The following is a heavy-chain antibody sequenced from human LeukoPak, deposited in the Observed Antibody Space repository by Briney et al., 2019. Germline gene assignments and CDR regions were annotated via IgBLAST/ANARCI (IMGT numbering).Heavy chain of an antibody. D-gene: IGHD2-21*02. Sequence: SETLSLTCTVSGGSISSSSYYWGWIRQPPGKGLEWIGSIHYGGTTHYNPSLQSRVTISADTSKNQFALDLRSVTAADTAVYYCTRDIGDFVSDFWGQGTLVTVSS. J-gene: IGHJ4*02. CDR2: IHYGGTT. CDR1: GGSISSSSYY. V-gene: IGHV4-39*02. CDR3: TRDIGDFVSDF.